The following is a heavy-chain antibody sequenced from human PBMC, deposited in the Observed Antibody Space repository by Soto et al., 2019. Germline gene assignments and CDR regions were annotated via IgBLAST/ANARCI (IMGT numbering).Heavy chain of an antibody. V-gene: IGHV4-4*02. CDR2: IYHSGST. Sequence: SETLSLTCAVSGASISSSNWWSWVRQSPGKGLEWIGEIYHSGSTYYNPSLKSRVTMSADKSKNQFSLKLSSVTAADTAVYYCASRAAQMFYYGMDVWGQGTTVTVSS. J-gene: IGHJ6*02. CDR3: ASRAAQMFYYGMDV. D-gene: IGHD6-6*01. CDR1: GASISSSNW.